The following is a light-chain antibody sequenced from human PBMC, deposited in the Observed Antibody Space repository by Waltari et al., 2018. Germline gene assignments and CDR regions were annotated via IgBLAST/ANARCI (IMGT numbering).Light chain of an antibody. CDR2: GVD. CDR3: ASYASTRKV. V-gene: IGLV2-8*01. CDR1: SRDVGGYNY. J-gene: IGLJ3*02. Sequence: QSALTQPPSASGSPGQSVTISCTGSSRDVGGYNYVSWYQQHPGKAPKLMIYGVDKRPPGVPGRFSGSKSGNTASLTVSGFQAEDEADYFCASYASTRKVFGGGTKLTVL.